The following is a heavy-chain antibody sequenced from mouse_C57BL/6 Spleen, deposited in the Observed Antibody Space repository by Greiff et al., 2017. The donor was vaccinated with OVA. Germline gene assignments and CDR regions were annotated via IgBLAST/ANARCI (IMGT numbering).Heavy chain of an antibody. J-gene: IGHJ2*01. CDR2: IDPSDSYT. Sequence: VQLQQPGAELVKPGASVKLSCKASGYTFTSYWMQRVKQRPGQGLEWIGEIDPSDSYTNYNQKFKGKATLTVDTSSSTAYMQLSSLTSEDSAVYYCATNWDENYFDYWGQGTTLTVSS. CDR1: GYTFTSYW. D-gene: IGHD4-1*02. CDR3: ATNWDENYFDY. V-gene: IGHV1-50*01.